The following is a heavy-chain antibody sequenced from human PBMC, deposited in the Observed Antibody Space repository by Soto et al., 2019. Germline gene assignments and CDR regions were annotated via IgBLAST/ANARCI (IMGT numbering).Heavy chain of an antibody. D-gene: IGHD4-4*01. CDR3: LGWGGHDYNY. Sequence: EVQLVQSGGGLVQPGGSLRLSCVGSGFTCTDFYMNWVRQAPGKGLAWVANIRPDGTETNYVESVRGRFTTSRDNAKNYLFLQMNSLRADDTALYYWLGWGGHDYNYWGQGILVTVSS. J-gene: IGHJ4*02. CDR1: GFTCTDFY. V-gene: IGHV3-7*03. CDR2: IRPDGTET.